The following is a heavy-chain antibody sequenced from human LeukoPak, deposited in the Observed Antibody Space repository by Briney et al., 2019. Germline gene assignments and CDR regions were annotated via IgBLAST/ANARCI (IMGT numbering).Heavy chain of an antibody. D-gene: IGHD4-11*01. CDR2: IIPILGIA. Sequence: SVKVSCKASGGTFSSYAISWVRQAPGQGLEWMGRIIPILGIANYAQKFQGRVTITADKSTSTAYMELSSLRSEDTAVYYCARDHDDYSNFDYWGQGTLVTVSS. V-gene: IGHV1-69*04. CDR3: ARDHDDYSNFDY. CDR1: GGTFSSYA. J-gene: IGHJ4*02.